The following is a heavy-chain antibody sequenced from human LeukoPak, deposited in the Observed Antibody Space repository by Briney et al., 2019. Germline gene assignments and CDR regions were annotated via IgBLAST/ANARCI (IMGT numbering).Heavy chain of an antibody. CDR1: GVSISSYY. CDR2: FYHSGGT. J-gene: IGHJ4*02. D-gene: IGHD3-22*01. CDR3: ARLSGYYGYVNF. V-gene: IGHV4-59*01. Sequence: SETLSLTCNVSGVSISSYYWSWTRQPPGKGLEWIGYFYHSGGTNYNPSFGSRLTISINTSKRQVSLTLRSVTPADSAVYYCARLSGYYGYVNFWGQGTLVTVSS.